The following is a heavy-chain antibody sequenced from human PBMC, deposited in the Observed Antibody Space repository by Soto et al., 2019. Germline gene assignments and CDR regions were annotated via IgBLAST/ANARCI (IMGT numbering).Heavy chain of an antibody. J-gene: IGHJ4*02. D-gene: IGHD6-25*01. V-gene: IGHV1-3*01. CDR2: INAGYGNT. CDR3: ARTRLIGPYFDY. Sequence: QVQLVQSGAEVKKPGASVKVSCKASGYTFTSYAMHWVRQAPGQRLEWMGWINAGYGNTKYSQKFQGRVTITRDTSASTAYMELSSLRSEDTAVYYCARTRLIGPYFDYWGQGTLVTVSS. CDR1: GYTFTSYA.